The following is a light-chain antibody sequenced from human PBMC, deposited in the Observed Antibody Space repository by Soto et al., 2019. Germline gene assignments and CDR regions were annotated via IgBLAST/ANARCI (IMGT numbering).Light chain of an antibody. CDR1: QSVSSSY. V-gene: IGKV3-20*01. J-gene: IGKJ1*01. CDR2: GAS. Sequence: EIVLTQSPGTLSLSPGERATLSCRASQSVSSSYLAWYQQKPGQAPRLLIYGASSRATGIPDRFSGSGSGTDFTLTISRLELEDLAVYYCQQYGXSPRTFGQGTKVDIK. CDR3: QQYGXSPRT.